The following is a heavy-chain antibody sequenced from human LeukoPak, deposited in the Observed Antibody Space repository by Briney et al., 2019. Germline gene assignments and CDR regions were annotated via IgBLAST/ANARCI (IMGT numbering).Heavy chain of an antibody. Sequence: SETLSLPCAVYGGSFSGYYWSWIRQPPGKGLEWIGEINHSGSTNYNPSLKSRVTISVDTSKNQFSLKLSSVTAADTAVYYCARDSSGYLYWGQGTLVTVSS. CDR3: ARDSSGYLY. V-gene: IGHV4-34*01. CDR1: GGSFSGYY. D-gene: IGHD3-22*01. J-gene: IGHJ4*02. CDR2: INHSGST.